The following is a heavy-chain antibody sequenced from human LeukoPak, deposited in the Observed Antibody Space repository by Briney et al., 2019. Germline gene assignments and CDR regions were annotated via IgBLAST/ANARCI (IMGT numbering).Heavy chain of an antibody. J-gene: IGHJ6*03. D-gene: IGHD4-17*01. CDR3: AKAYGDSLWYYYYYMDV. V-gene: IGHV3-48*03. CDR1: GFTFSSYE. CDR2: ISSSGSTI. Sequence: GGSLRLSCAASGFTFSSYEMNWVRQAPGKELEWVSYISSSGSTIYYADSVRGRFTISRDNAKNSLYLQMNSLRAEDTAVYYCAKAYGDSLWYYYYYMDVWGKGTTVTISS.